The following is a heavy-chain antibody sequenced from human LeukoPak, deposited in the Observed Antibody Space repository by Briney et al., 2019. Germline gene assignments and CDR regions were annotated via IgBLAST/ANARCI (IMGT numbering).Heavy chain of an antibody. Sequence: ASVKVSCKASGGTFSSYAISWVRQAPGQGLEWMGWISAYNGNTNYAQKLQGRVTMTTDTSTSTAYMELSSLRSEDTAVYYCARGPQGVRYFDWLVEYYYYGMDVWGQGTTVTVSS. CDR3: ARGPQGVRYFDWLVEYYYYGMDV. J-gene: IGHJ6*02. D-gene: IGHD3-9*01. V-gene: IGHV1-18*01. CDR1: GGTFSSYA. CDR2: ISAYNGNT.